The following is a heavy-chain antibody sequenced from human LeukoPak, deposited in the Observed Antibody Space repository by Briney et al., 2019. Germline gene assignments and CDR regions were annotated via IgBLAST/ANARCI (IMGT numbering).Heavy chain of an antibody. J-gene: IGHJ6*02. CDR3: ARWATVVTNYYYGMDV. Sequence: SETLSLTCTVSGGSISSYYWSWIRQPPGKGLEWIGYIYYSGGTNYNPSLKSRVTISVDTSKNQFSLKLSSVTAADTAVYYCARWATVVTNYYYGMDVWGQGTTVTVSS. CDR2: IYYSGGT. CDR1: GGSISSYY. V-gene: IGHV4-59*12. D-gene: IGHD4-23*01.